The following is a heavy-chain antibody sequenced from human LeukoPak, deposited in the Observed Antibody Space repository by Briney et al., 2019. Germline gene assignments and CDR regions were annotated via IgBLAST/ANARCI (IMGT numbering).Heavy chain of an antibody. J-gene: IGHJ6*03. Sequence: GGSLRLSCAASGFTFSSYWMSWVRQAPGKGLEWVANIKQDGSEKYYVDSVKGRFTISRDNAKNSLYLQMNSLRAEDTAVYYCAREDSSGYYASYYYYYMDVWGKGTTVTISS. V-gene: IGHV3-7*01. D-gene: IGHD3-22*01. CDR1: GFTFSSYW. CDR2: IKQDGSEK. CDR3: AREDSSGYYASYYYYYMDV.